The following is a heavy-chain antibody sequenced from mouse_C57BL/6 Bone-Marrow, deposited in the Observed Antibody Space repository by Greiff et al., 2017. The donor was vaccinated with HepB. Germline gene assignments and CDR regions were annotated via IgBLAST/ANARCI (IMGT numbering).Heavy chain of an antibody. D-gene: IGHD3-3*01. V-gene: IGHV5-17*01. CDR3: ARRDRGYFDV. CDR1: GFTFSDYG. Sequence: EVKVVESGGGLVKPGGSLKLSCAASGFTFSDYGMHWVRQSPEKGLEWVAYISSGSSTIYYADTVTGRFTISRDNAKNTLFLQMTSLRSEDTAMYYCARRDRGYFDVWGTGTTVTVSS. J-gene: IGHJ1*03. CDR2: ISSGSSTI.